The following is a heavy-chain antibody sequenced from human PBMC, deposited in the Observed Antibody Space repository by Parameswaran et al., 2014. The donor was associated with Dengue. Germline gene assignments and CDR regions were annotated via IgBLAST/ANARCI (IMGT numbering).Heavy chain of an antibody. CDR1: GYTFTSFY. D-gene: IGHD3-3*01. Sequence: PGASVKVSCKASGYTFTSFYMHWARQAPGQGLEWMGVINPSGGTTIYAQKFQGRVTLTSDTSTSTVYMELRSLRSEDTAVYYCARDHSGNYDFWSGRYYYSGLDVWGQGTTVTVSS. CDR3: ARDHSGNYDFWSGRYYYSGLDV. V-gene: IGHV1-46*01. J-gene: IGHJ6*02. CDR2: INPSGGTT.